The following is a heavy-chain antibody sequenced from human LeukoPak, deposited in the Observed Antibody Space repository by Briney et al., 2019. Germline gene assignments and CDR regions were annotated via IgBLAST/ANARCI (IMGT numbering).Heavy chain of an antibody. CDR1: GGSFSGYY. V-gene: IGHV4-34*01. Sequence: SETLSLTCTVSGGSFSGYYWNWIRQPPGQGLEWIGEINHSGSSNYNPYLKSRGTISVETSTNHFSLTLRPVTAADAAAYSSAGWPPPRPNITIFGVVISGKGGYYFMDVWGKGTTVTVSS. J-gene: IGHJ6*03. CDR2: INHSGSS. D-gene: IGHD3-3*01. CDR3: AGWPPPRPNITIFGVVISGKGGYYFMDV.